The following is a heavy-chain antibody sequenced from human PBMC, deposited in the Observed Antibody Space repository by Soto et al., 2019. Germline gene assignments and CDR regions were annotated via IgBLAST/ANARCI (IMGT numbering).Heavy chain of an antibody. CDR3: ARHETPLRYDFWTGYIDS. CDR1: GYTCTSHG. J-gene: IGHJ5*01. Sequence: PGESLKVSCKGSGYTCTSHGSSWVRQMPGKGLEWMGRIDPGDSYTNYSPSFQGHVTISADKSISTAYLQWSGLKASDTALYYCARHETPLRYDFWTGYIDSRGHGTLVTVSS. V-gene: IGHV5-10-1*01. CDR2: IDPGDSYT. D-gene: IGHD3-3*01.